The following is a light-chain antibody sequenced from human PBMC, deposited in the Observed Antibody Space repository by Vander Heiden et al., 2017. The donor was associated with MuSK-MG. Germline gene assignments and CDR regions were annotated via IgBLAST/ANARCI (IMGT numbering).Light chain of an antibody. CDR3: QQYYSYPLT. Sequence: AIRMTQSPSSCSASTGDRVTITCRASQGISSYLAWYQQKPGKAPKLLIYAASTLQSGVPSRFSGSGSGTDFTLTISCLQSEDFATYYCQQYYSYPLTFRPGTKVDIK. CDR2: AAS. J-gene: IGKJ3*01. CDR1: QGISSY. V-gene: IGKV1-8*01.